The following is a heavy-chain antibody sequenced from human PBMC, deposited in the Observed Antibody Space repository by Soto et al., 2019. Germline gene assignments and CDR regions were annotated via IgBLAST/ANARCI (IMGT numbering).Heavy chain of an antibody. V-gene: IGHV3-73*02. Sequence: EVQLVESGGGLVQPGGSLKLSCAASGYTFTDTAIHWVRQAPGKGLEWVGRVANEPEAYKTTYGASVKGRFIISRDDSQNTAYLQLNRLKAEDTAVYYCHKYSGSLRNPAALGPGTLVTVSS. CDR2: VANEPEAYKT. J-gene: IGHJ5*02. CDR3: HKYSGSLRNPAA. CDR1: GYTFTDTA. D-gene: IGHD1-26*01.